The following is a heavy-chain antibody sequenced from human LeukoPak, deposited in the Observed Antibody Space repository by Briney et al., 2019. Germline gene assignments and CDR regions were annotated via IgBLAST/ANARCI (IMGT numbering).Heavy chain of an antibody. Sequence: SGTLSLTCTVSGGSISSSSYYWGWIRQPPGKGLEWIGSIYYSGSTYYNPPLKSRVTISVDTSKNQFSLKLSSVTAADTAVYYCARDDSSGYYPEYFQHWGQGTLVTVSS. D-gene: IGHD3-22*01. J-gene: IGHJ1*01. CDR1: GGSISSSSYY. V-gene: IGHV4-39*07. CDR2: IYYSGST. CDR3: ARDDSSGYYPEYFQH.